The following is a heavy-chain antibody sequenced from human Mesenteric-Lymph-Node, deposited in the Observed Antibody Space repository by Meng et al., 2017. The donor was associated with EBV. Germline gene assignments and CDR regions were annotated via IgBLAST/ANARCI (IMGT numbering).Heavy chain of an antibody. V-gene: IGHV7-4-1*02. CDR1: GYTVSSYA. J-gene: IGHJ4*02. D-gene: IGHD6-13*01. Sequence: QVQLVQSESEVKKPGASVKVSCEASGYTVSSYAMNWVRQAPGQGLEWMGRINTNTGNPTYARGFTGRFVFSLDTSVRTAYLQISSLKAEDTAVYYCVRDPTKVAAAASLDYWGQGTLVTVSS. CDR2: INTNTGNP. CDR3: VRDPTKVAAAASLDY.